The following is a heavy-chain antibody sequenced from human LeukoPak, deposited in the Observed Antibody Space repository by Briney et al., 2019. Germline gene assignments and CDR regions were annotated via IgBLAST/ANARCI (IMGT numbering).Heavy chain of an antibody. V-gene: IGHV3-21*01. CDR3: ARVLGGVSGYFFDY. Sequence: PGGSLRLSCAASGFTFSSYSMNWVRQAPGKGLEWVSSISSSSSYIYYADSVKGRFTISRDNAKNSLYLQMNSLRAEDTAVYYCARVLGGVSGYFFDYWGQGALVTVSS. CDR2: ISSSSSYI. D-gene: IGHD3-10*01. CDR1: GFTFSSYS. J-gene: IGHJ4*02.